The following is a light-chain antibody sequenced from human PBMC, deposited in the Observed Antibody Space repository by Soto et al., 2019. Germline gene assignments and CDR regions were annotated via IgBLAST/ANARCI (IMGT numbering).Light chain of an antibody. Sequence: GERATLSCRASQSVSSNLAWYQQTPGQAPRLLIYGASTRATGIPARFSGSGSGTEFTLTISSLQSEDFAVYYCQQYNNWLLTWTCGPGTKVDI. CDR1: QSVSSN. V-gene: IGKV3-15*01. CDR2: GAS. CDR3: QQYNNWLLTWT. J-gene: IGKJ1*01.